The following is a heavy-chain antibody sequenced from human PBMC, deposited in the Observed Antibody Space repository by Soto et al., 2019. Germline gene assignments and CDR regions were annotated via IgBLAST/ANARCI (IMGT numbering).Heavy chain of an antibody. CDR2: ISGSSDRT. CDR3: AKPPYSYGSGSYYKPPFAY. J-gene: IGHJ4*02. CDR1: GFNFSTYA. Sequence: PGGSLRLSCGASGFNFSTYAMSWVRQGPGKGLEWVSVISGSSDRTYYADSVKGRFTISRDNSKNTLDLQMTRLRVEDTAVYYCAKPPYSYGSGSYYKPPFAYWGQGTLVPVSS. V-gene: IGHV3-23*01. D-gene: IGHD3-10*01.